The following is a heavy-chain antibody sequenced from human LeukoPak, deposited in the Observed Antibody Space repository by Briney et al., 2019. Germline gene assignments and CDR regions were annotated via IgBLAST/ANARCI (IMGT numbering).Heavy chain of an antibody. V-gene: IGHV3-30*18. CDR3: AKATAAAGLDY. Sequence: GGSLRLSCAASGFTFSSCGMHWVRQAPGKGLEWVAVISYDGSNKYYADSVKGRFTISRDNSKNTLYLQMNSLRAEDTAVYYCAKATAAAGLDYWGQGTLVTVSS. J-gene: IGHJ4*02. D-gene: IGHD6-13*01. CDR2: ISYDGSNK. CDR1: GFTFSSCG.